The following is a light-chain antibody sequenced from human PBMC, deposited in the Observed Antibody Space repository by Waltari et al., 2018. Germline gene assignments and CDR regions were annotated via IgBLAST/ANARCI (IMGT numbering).Light chain of an antibody. V-gene: IGKV3-15*01. Sequence: EIVLTQSPATLSVSPGGTATLSCRASQSVGDNLAWYQQKHGQAPRLLIYGASSRATAIPDRFSGSGSGTEFTLTISTLHSEDFAVYFCQHYNEWPQYTFAQGTKVEIK. CDR2: GAS. CDR1: QSVGDN. J-gene: IGKJ2*01. CDR3: QHYNEWPQYT.